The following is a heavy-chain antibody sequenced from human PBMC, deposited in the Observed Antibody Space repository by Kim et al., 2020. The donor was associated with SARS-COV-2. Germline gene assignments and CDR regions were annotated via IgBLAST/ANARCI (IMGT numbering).Heavy chain of an antibody. J-gene: IGHJ4*02. V-gene: IGHV3-48*02. CDR3: AGSVEYSFDY. Sequence: ESVKSRFTISRDNAKKLLYLQMNSLRDEDTAVYYCAGSVEYSFDYWGQGTLVTVSS. D-gene: IGHD6-19*01.